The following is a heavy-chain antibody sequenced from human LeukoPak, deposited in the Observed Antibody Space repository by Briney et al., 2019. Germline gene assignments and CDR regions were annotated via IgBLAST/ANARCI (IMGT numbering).Heavy chain of an antibody. J-gene: IGHJ6*03. CDR3: ARVDRHHFYMDV. Sequence: GSSVKVSCKASGDTFNNYIITWVRPDPGQGLEWMGGVMPLFNTPNYAQEFQGRITIITDASTHTSYMELRSLRSEDTAVYSCARVDRHHFYMDVWGKGTTFTASS. D-gene: IGHD1-14*01. CDR2: VMPLFNTP. CDR1: GDTFNNYI. V-gene: IGHV1-69*05.